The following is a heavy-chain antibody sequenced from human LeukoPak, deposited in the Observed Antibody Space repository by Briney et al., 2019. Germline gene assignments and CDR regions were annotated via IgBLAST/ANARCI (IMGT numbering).Heavy chain of an antibody. J-gene: IGHJ3*02. CDR3: ARVDYYDSNGYYNHDAFDI. Sequence: SETLSLTCTVSGGSISTHYWSWIRQPAGKGLEWIGRIYTSGSTNYNPSLKSRVTMSVDTSKNQFSLKLSSVTAADTAVYYCARVDYYDSNGYYNHDAFDIWGQGTMVTVSS. CDR2: IYTSGST. D-gene: IGHD3-22*01. CDR1: GGSISTHY. V-gene: IGHV4-4*07.